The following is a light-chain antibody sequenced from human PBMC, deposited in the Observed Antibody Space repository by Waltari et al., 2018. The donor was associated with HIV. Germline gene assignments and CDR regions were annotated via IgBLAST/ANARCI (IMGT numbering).Light chain of an antibody. Sequence: QSVLTQPPSASGTPGQRVTISCSGSNSNIGSTYVYWYQQLPGTTPKLLIYRNNQRPAGGPGRFSGSRSGTSASLAISGLRSEDEADYYCAAWDDSLSGRVFGGGTKVTVL. CDR1: NSNIGSTY. CDR2: RNN. J-gene: IGLJ3*02. V-gene: IGLV1-47*01. CDR3: AAWDDSLSGRV.